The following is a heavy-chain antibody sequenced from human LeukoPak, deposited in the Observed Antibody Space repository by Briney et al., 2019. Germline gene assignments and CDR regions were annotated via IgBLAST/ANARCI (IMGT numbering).Heavy chain of an antibody. V-gene: IGHV3-30*18. D-gene: IGHD3-3*01. CDR2: ISYDGSNK. CDR3: AKEISTFLEWLLGYYGMDV. CDR1: GFTFSSYG. J-gene: IGHJ6*02. Sequence: GGSLRLSCAAAGFTFSSYGMHWVRQAPGKGLEWVAVISYDGSNKDYADSVKGRFTISRDNSKNTLYLQMNSLRAEDTAVYYCAKEISTFLEWLLGYYGMDVWGQGTTVTVSS.